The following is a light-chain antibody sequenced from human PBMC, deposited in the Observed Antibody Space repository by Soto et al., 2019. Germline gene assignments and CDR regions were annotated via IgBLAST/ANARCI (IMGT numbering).Light chain of an antibody. Sequence: QSALTQPASVSGSPGQSITISCNGTSSDLGGYDYVSWYQQHPGKAPKLIIYEVSNRPSGVSTRFSGSKSGNTASLTISGLQTEDEADYYCCSYTSSRTYVFGTGTKLTVL. CDR2: EVS. J-gene: IGLJ1*01. CDR3: CSYTSSRTYV. V-gene: IGLV2-14*01. CDR1: SSDLGGYDY.